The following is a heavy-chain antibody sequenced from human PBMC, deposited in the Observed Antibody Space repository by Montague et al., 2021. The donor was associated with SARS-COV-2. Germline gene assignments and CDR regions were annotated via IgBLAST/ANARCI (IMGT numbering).Heavy chain of an antibody. CDR1: GGSINNYY. J-gene: IGHJ4*01. CDR2: IYYSGST. Sequence: SETLSLTCTVSGGSINNYYWSWIRQPPGRGLEWIGYIYYSGSTEYSPSLKSRVTMSIDTAKNQFSLRLRSVTAADSARYFCARVPAVTKVSAATIDFWGHGILVTGSS. CDR3: ARVPAVTKVSAATIDF. D-gene: IGHD4-11*01. V-gene: IGHV4-59*01.